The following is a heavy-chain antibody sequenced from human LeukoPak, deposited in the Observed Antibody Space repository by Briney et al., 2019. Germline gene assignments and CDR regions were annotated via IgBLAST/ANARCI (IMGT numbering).Heavy chain of an antibody. CDR2: ISGYNGHT. CDR3: ARGQGNRLLWVGESLSNINPLDY. D-gene: IGHD3-10*01. J-gene: IGHJ4*02. Sequence: GASVKVSCKASGYTFTRYGISWVRQAPGQGPEWMGWISGYNGHTNYAQKFQGRVTITADTSTSTAYMELRSLRSDDTAVYYCARGQGNRLLWVGESLSNINPLDYWGQGTLVTVSS. V-gene: IGHV1-18*01. CDR1: GYTFTRYG.